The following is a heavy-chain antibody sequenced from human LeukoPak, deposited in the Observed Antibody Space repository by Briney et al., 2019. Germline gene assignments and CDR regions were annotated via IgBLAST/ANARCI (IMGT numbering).Heavy chain of an antibody. CDR3: AESDTWYGVRY. CDR2: IYYSGSGST. V-gene: IGHV4-39*02. J-gene: IGHJ4*02. CDR1: GGSISTSSYY. Sequence: KPSETLSLTCTVSGGSISTSSYYLGWIRQPPGQGLEWIGSIYYSGSGSTYYSPSLKSRVTISVDTSKNHFSLKLNSVTAADTAVYYCAESDTWYGVRYWGRGTLVTVSS. D-gene: IGHD3-10*01.